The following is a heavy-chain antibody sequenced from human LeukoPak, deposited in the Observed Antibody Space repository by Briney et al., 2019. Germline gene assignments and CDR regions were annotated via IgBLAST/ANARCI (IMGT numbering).Heavy chain of an antibody. CDR2: ISYSGRT. D-gene: IGHD4-11*01. CDR3: ARVSTVIDY. CDR1: DGSISSNSYY. J-gene: IGHJ4*02. V-gene: IGHV4-39*07. Sequence: SETLSLTCTVSDGSISSNSYYWGWIRQPPGKGLEWIGSISYSGRTYYNPSLKSRVTISVDRSKNQFSLKLSSVTAADTAVYYCARVSTVIDYWGQGTLVTVSS.